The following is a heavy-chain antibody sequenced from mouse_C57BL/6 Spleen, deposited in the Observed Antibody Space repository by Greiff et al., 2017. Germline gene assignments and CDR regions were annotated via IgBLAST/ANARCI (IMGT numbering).Heavy chain of an antibody. CDR1: GFTFSDYG. CDR2: ISSGSSTI. V-gene: IGHV5-17*01. CDR3: ARGPLFFDY. J-gene: IGHJ2*01. Sequence: EVKLKESGGGLVKPGGSLKLSCAASGFTFSDYGMHWVRQAPEQGLEWVAYISSGSSTIYYADTVKGRFTISRDNATNTLFLQMTSLSAEDTAMYYCARGPLFFDYWGQGTTLTVSS.